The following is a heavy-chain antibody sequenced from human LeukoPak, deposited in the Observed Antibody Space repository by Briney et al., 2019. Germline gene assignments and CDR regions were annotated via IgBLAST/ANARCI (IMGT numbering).Heavy chain of an antibody. J-gene: IGHJ4*02. D-gene: IGHD2-21*02. CDR3: ARAWSGGDCYFGY. CDR2: IYYSGST. V-gene: IGHV4-59*08. Sequence: SETLSLTCTVSGGSISSYYWSWIRQPPGKGLEWIGYIYYSGSTYYNPSLKSRVTISVDTSKNQFSLKLSSVTAADTAVYYCARAWSGGDCYFGYWGQGTLVTVSS. CDR1: GGSISSYY.